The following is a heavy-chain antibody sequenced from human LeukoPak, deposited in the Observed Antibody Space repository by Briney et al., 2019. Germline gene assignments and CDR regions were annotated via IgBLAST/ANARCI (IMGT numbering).Heavy chain of an antibody. V-gene: IGHV1-18*01. CDR1: GYTFTSYG. D-gene: IGHD3-22*01. CDR3: ARNMIVVVTNYYYYYMDV. CDR2: ISAYNGNP. Sequence: ASVNVSCKASGYTFTSYGISWVRQAPGQGLEWMGWISAYNGNPNYAQKLQGRVTMTTDTSTSTAYMELRSLRSDDTAVYYCARNMIVVVTNYYYYYMDVWGKGTTVTISS. J-gene: IGHJ6*03.